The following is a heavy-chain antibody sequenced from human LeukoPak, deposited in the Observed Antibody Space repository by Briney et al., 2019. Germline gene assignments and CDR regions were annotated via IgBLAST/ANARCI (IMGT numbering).Heavy chain of an antibody. CDR1: GGSISSYY. Sequence: SETLSLTSTVSGGSISSYYWSWIRQPPGKGLEWIGYIYYSGSTNYNPSLKSRVTISVDTSKNQFSLKLSSVTAADTAVYYCARVGYSSGWPHFDYWGQGTLVTVSS. D-gene: IGHD6-19*01. V-gene: IGHV4-59*01. CDR3: ARVGYSSGWPHFDY. CDR2: IYYSGST. J-gene: IGHJ4*02.